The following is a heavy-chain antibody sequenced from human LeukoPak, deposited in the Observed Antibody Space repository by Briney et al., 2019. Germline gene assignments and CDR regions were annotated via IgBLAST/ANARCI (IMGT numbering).Heavy chain of an antibody. V-gene: IGHV3-30*04. D-gene: IGHD6-19*01. Sequence: GGSLRLSCAASGFTFSSYALHWVRQAPGKGREWVAVISYVGSNKYYADSVKGRFTLSKDNSKNTLYLQMNSLRAEDTSVYYCARDRSSGWYYFDYWGQGTLVTVSS. J-gene: IGHJ4*02. CDR1: GFTFSSYA. CDR2: ISYVGSNK. CDR3: ARDRSSGWYYFDY.